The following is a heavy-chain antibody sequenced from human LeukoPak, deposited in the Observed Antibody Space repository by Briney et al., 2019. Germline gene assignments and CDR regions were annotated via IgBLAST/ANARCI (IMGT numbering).Heavy chain of an antibody. J-gene: IGHJ4*02. D-gene: IGHD3-16*02. CDR3: ARWVILAPFDY. CDR1: GGSISSYY. CDR2: IYYSWST. Sequence: SETLSLTCTVSGGSISSYYWRWLRQPPGKGLEWIGYIYYSWSTNYHPSLKSRVTISVDTSKNQFSLQLCSETAADTAVYYCARWVILAPFDYWGQGTLVTVSS. V-gene: IGHV4-59*01.